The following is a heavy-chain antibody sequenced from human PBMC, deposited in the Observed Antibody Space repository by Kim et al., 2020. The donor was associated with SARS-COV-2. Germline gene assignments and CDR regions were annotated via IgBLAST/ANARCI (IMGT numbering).Heavy chain of an antibody. CDR2: IYNSGST. Sequence: SETLSLTCTVSGGSISSYYWSWIRQPPGKGLEWIGYIYNSGSTNYNPSLKSRVTISVDTSKNQFSLKLSSVTAADTAGYYCPRGLYDISTGLGSGMDVWGQGTTVTVPS. D-gene: IGHD3-9*01. J-gene: IGHJ6*02. CDR3: PRGLYDISTGLGSGMDV. CDR1: GGSISSYY. V-gene: IGHV4-59*01.